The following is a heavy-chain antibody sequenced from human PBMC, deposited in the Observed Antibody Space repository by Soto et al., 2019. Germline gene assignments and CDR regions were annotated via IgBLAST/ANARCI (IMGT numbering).Heavy chain of an antibody. CDR2: IYYSGST. J-gene: IGHJ5*02. D-gene: IGHD3-3*01. V-gene: IGHV4-31*02. CDR3: ARPSDFWILGP. Sequence: PGKGLEWIGYIYYSGSTYYNPSLKSRVTISVKTSKNQVSLKLSFVTAADTGVYYCARPSDFWILGPWGQGTPVTVFS.